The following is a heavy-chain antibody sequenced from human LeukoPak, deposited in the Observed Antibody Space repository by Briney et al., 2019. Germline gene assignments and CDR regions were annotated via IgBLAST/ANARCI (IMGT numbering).Heavy chain of an antibody. Sequence: PGGSLRLSCAASGFTFSSHAMSWVRQAPGKGLEWVSAISGSGGSTYYADSVKGRFTISRDNSKNTLYLQMNSLRAEDTAVYYCAKDLSGTYDALDIWGQGTMVTVSS. V-gene: IGHV3-23*01. CDR1: GFTFSSHA. J-gene: IGHJ3*02. D-gene: IGHD1-26*01. CDR2: ISGSGGST. CDR3: AKDLSGTYDALDI.